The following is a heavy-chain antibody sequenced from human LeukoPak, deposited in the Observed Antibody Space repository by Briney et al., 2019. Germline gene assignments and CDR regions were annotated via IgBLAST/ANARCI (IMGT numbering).Heavy chain of an antibody. J-gene: IGHJ4*02. CDR3: ATQQGGNPAY. D-gene: IGHD1-14*01. CDR2: ITNDGSST. Sequence: GGSLRLSCAASGLTFSSHWMHWVRQALGKGLVWVSRITNDGSSTTYADSVKGRFTISRDNAKNMLYLQVNSLRAEDTAVYCCATQQGGNPAYWGQGTLVTVSS. V-gene: IGHV3-74*01. CDR1: GLTFSSHW.